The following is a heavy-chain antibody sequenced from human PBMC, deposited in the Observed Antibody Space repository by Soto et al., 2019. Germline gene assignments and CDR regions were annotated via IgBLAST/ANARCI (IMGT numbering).Heavy chain of an antibody. CDR2: ISGSGGST. V-gene: IGHV3-23*01. CDR3: ERHNYYDSSVFYYYYYGINV. D-gene: IGHD3-22*01. Sequence: GGSLRLSWAASGFPFSIYAMSLVRQSPGKGLEWVSAISGSGGSTYYADSVKGRFTISRDNSKNTLYLQMNSLRAEDTAVYYCERHNYYDSSVFYYYYYGINVWGQGTTVTVSS. CDR1: GFPFSIYA. J-gene: IGHJ6*02.